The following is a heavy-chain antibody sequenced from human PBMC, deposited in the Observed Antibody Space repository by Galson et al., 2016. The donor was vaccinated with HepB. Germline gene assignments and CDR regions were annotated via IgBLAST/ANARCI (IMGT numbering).Heavy chain of an antibody. J-gene: IGHJ4*02. CDR1: GFTFSSYA. D-gene: IGHD3-3*01. CDR3: ARKDVWSGYSARGAIDY. V-gene: IGHV3-30*04. CDR2: ISYEGRNI. Sequence: SLRLSCAASGFTFSSYAMHWVRQAPGKGLQWVAVISYEGRNIVYADSVQGRFIISRDNSRYTLSLEMNSLRAEETAVYYCARKDVWSGYSARGAIDYWGQGALVTVSS.